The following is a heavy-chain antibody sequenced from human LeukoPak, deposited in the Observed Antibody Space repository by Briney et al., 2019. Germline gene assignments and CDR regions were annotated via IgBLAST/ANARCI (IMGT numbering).Heavy chain of an antibody. D-gene: IGHD1-1*01. V-gene: IGHV3-23*01. CDR1: DFTFSSNP. J-gene: IGHJ4*02. Sequence: GGSLRLSCAGSDFTFSSNPLSWVRQAPGKGLEWVSAINPSGGNTYYADSVRGRFTISRDNFKNTLYLQMNTLRAEDTAVYYCATTKQARRYFDYWGQGTLVTVSS. CDR3: ATTKQARRYFDY. CDR2: INPSGGNT.